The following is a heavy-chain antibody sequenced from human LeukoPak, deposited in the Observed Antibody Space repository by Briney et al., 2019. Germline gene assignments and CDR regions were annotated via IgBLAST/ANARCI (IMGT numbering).Heavy chain of an antibody. V-gene: IGHV4-30-2*01. J-gene: IGHJ4*02. CDR1: GGSISSGGYY. Sequence: SQTLSLTCAVSGGSISSGGYYWSWIRQPPGKGLEWIGEINHSGGTNYNPSLKSRVTISVDTSKNQFSLKLSSVTAADTAVYYCARRFGVARRGYYFDYWGQGTLVTVSS. CDR3: ARRFGVARRGYYFDY. CDR2: INHSGGT. D-gene: IGHD3-3*01.